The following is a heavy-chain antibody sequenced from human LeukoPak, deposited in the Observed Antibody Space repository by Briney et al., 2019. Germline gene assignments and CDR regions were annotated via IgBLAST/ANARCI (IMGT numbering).Heavy chain of an antibody. CDR1: GLTFSSYA. CDR3: AKDSLLAYYYGSGVAFDY. V-gene: IGHV3-23*01. CDR2: ISGSGGST. D-gene: IGHD3-10*01. J-gene: IGHJ4*02. Sequence: GGSLRLSCAASGLTFSSYAMSWVRQAPGKGLEWVSAISGSGGSTYYADSVKGRFTISRDNSKNTLYLQMNSLRAEDTAVYYCAKDSLLAYYYGSGVAFDYWGQGTLVTVSS.